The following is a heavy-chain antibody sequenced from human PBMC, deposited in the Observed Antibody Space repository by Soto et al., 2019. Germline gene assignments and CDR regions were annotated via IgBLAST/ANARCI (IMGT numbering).Heavy chain of an antibody. Sequence: GGSLRVSCAASGFTFSSYAMSWVRQAPGKGLEWVSAISGSGGSTYYADSVKGRFTISRDNSKNTLYLQMNSLRAEDTAVYYCAMVVVVPAGNFDYWGQGTLVTVSS. CDR1: GFTFSSYA. J-gene: IGHJ4*02. CDR3: AMVVVVPAGNFDY. CDR2: ISGSGGST. V-gene: IGHV3-23*01. D-gene: IGHD2-2*01.